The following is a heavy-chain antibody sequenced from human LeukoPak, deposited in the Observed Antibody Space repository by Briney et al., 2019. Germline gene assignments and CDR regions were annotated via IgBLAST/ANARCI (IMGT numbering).Heavy chain of an antibody. J-gene: IGHJ5*02. CDR1: GGSISSSSYY. V-gene: IGHV4-39*01. CDR2: IYYSGST. Sequence: SETLSLTCTVSGGSISSSSYYWGWIRQPPGKGLEWIGSIYYSGSTYYKPSLKSRVTISVDTSKNQFSLKLSSVTAADTAVYYCARHHRWFDPWGQGTLVTVSS. CDR3: ARHHRWFDP.